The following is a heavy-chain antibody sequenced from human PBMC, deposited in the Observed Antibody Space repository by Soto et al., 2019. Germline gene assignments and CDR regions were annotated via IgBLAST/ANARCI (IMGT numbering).Heavy chain of an antibody. CDR2: ISGSGGST. J-gene: IGHJ3*02. V-gene: IGHV3-23*01. Sequence: GGSLRLSCAASGFTFSSYAMSWVRQAPGKGLEWVSAISGSGGSTYYADSVKGRFTISRDNSKNTLYLQMNSLRAEDTAVYYCAKDRSDIVVVPAAPGDAFDIWGQGTMVTVSS. D-gene: IGHD2-2*01. CDR1: GFTFSSYA. CDR3: AKDRSDIVVVPAAPGDAFDI.